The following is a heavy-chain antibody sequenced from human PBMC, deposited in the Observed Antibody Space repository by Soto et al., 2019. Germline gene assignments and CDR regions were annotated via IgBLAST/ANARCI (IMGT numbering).Heavy chain of an antibody. CDR3: ARRQYLDY. V-gene: IGHV3-53*03. Sequence: GGSLRLSCAASGLTVSSNDMSWVRQAPGKGLECVSITYSAGNTYYAASVKDRFTISRDDSKSIAYLQMNSLETEDTAVYYCARRQYLDYWGQGTLVTVSS. CDR1: GLTVSSND. CDR2: TYSAGNT. J-gene: IGHJ4*02.